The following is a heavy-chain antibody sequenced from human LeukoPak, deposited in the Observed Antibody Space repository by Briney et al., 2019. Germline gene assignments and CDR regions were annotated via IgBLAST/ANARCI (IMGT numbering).Heavy chain of an antibody. Sequence: PSETLSLTCTVSGDSISSYDWSWIRQPPGKGLEWIGYISHSGSTNYYPSLKSRVTISLDTSKNRFSLKLTSVTAADTAVYYCASHYGSGSYYRDYWGQGTLVTVSS. J-gene: IGHJ4*02. D-gene: IGHD3-10*01. CDR3: ASHYGSGSYYRDY. CDR1: GDSISSYD. CDR2: ISHSGST. V-gene: IGHV4-59*08.